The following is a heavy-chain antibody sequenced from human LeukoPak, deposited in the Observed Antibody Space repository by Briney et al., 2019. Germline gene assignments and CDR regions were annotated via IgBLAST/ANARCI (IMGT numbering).Heavy chain of an antibody. CDR3: ARVDPYGGISQGALDV. J-gene: IGHJ3*01. Sequence: GGSLRLSCAATGFGFGGFWMTWVRQAPGKGLEWVANIRQDGSAEFYVDSVKGRFTISRDNANESLYLQMSSLRVDDTAVYYCARVDPYGGISQGALDVWGQGTMVIVSS. V-gene: IGHV3-7*01. CDR1: GFGFGGFW. D-gene: IGHD4/OR15-4a*01. CDR2: IRQDGSAE.